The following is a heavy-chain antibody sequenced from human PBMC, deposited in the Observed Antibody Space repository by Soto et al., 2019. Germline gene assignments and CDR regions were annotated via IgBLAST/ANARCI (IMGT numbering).Heavy chain of an antibody. Sequence: QVQLQQWGAGLLKPSETLSLTCAVYGGSFSGHYWSWIRQPPGKGLEWIGEISHSGSTTNYNPSLKSRVTISVETSKNQFSLKLSSVTAADTAGSDCARHCAGDCSHAFDIWGQGTKVTVSS. V-gene: IGHV4-34*01. CDR2: ISHSGSTT. CDR1: GGSFSGHY. J-gene: IGHJ3*02. CDR3: ARHCAGDCSHAFDI. D-gene: IGHD2-21*02.